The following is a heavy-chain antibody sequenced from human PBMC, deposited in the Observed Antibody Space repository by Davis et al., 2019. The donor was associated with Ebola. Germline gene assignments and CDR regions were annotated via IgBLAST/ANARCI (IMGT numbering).Heavy chain of an antibody. V-gene: IGHV4-34*01. D-gene: IGHD6-6*01. CDR3: AKSYSSSDWFDP. Sequence: MPSETLSLTCAVYGGSFSGYYWSWIRQPPGKGLEWIGEINHSGSTNYNPSLKSRVTISVDTSKNQFSLKLSSVTAADTAVYYCAKSYSSSDWFDPWGQGTLVTVSS. CDR2: INHSGST. CDR1: GGSFSGYY. J-gene: IGHJ5*02.